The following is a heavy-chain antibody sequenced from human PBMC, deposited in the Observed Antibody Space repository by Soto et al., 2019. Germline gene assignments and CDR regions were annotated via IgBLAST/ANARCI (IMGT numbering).Heavy chain of an antibody. V-gene: IGHV2-26*01. D-gene: IGHD1-26*01. CDR2: IFSGDQK. J-gene: IGHJ6*02. Sequence: QVTLKESGPVLVKPTETLTLTCTVSGFSLSNSVMGVTWIRQPPGKALEWLTHIFSGDQKSYSTSLKSRLTVSRDTSKSQVVLSMTNVDPVDTGTYFCARIRWDPDYAMDVWGQGTTVTVSS. CDR3: ARIRWDPDYAMDV. CDR1: GFSLSNSVMG.